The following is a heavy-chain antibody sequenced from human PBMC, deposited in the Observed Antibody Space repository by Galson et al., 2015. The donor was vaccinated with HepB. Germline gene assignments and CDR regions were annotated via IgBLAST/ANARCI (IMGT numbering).Heavy chain of an antibody. J-gene: IGHJ3*01. CDR2: ISAYNGDT. Sequence: SVKVSCKASGYTFNAYGISWVRQAPGQGLEWMGWISAYNGDTAYAQNFQDRVTVTTDTSTTTAYMELRNLRSDDTAVYYCARIGHYHLLDDLDLWGQGTMVTVSS. D-gene: IGHD2-2*01. CDR1: GYTFNAYG. CDR3: ARIGHYHLLDDLDL. V-gene: IGHV1-18*01.